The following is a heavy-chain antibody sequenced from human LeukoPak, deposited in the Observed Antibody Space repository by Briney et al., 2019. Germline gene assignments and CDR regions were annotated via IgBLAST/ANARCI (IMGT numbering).Heavy chain of an antibody. CDR2: IYYSGST. Sequence: SETLSLTCTVSGGSISSNGYYWGWIRQPPGRGLEWIGSIYYSGSTFDNPSLKSRVTISIDKSRNQFSLKLSSVTAADTAVYYCARYSSGYYVRGAFDIWGQGTMVTVSS. V-gene: IGHV4-39*07. CDR1: GGSISSNGYY. D-gene: IGHD3-22*01. J-gene: IGHJ3*02. CDR3: ARYSSGYYVRGAFDI.